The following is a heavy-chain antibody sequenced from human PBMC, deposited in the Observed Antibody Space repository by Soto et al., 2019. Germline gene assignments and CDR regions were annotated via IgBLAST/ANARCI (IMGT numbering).Heavy chain of an antibody. V-gene: IGHV3-23*01. CDR2: ISGRGGNT. Sequence: EVQLLESGGTLIQPGGSLRLSCAASGFSFPSFALNWVRQAPGKGLEWVAAISGRGGNTYYTDSVRGRFTISRDNSKNTLYLEMDSLRAEDTALYYCAKDSLHSEFWSGSSNWFDPWGQGTLVTVSS. D-gene: IGHD3-3*01. CDR3: AKDSLHSEFWSGSSNWFDP. J-gene: IGHJ5*02. CDR1: GFSFPSFA.